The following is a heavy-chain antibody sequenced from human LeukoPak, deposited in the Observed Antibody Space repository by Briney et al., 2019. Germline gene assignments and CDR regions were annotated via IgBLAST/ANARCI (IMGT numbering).Heavy chain of an antibody. V-gene: IGHV3-30-3*01. Sequence: PGGSLRLSCAASGFTFSSYAMHWVRQAPGKGLEWVAVISYDGSNKYYADSVKGRFTISRDNSKNTLYLQMNSLRAEDTAVYYCARDHRFLEWLPTGDYYYGMDVWGQGTTVTVSS. CDR2: ISYDGSNK. J-gene: IGHJ6*02. CDR3: ARDHRFLEWLPTGDYYYGMDV. CDR1: GFTFSSYA. D-gene: IGHD3-3*01.